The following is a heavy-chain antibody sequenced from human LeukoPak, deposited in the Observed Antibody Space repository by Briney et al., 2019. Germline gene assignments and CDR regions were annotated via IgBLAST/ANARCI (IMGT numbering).Heavy chain of an antibody. CDR1: GYTFSSYD. V-gene: IGHV1-8*01. D-gene: IGHD2-15*01. CDR3: ARRVGTSWPVQH. CDR2: MNPNSGNT. J-gene: IGHJ1*01. Sequence: ASVKVSCKASGYTFSSYDINWVRQATGQGLEWMGWMNPNSGNTGYAQKFQGRLNMTRNTSISTAYMELCSLRSEDTAVYYCARRVGTSWPVQHWGQGTLVTVSS.